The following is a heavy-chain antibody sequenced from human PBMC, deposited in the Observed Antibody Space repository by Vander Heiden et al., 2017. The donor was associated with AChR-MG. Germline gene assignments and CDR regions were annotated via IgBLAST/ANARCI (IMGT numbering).Heavy chain of an antibody. CDR2: SNTYTENP. V-gene: IGHV7-4-1*01. J-gene: IGHJ6*03. CDR1: GYTFNTYA. Sequence: QVQLVQPGSEVKKPGAPVTISCKASGYTFNTYAMNWVRQVPGHRLEWVGGSNTYTENPASAQGFTGRFVFSLDTSISTAYLQVASLKDEDTAVYYSARKDYYNHYMDVWGKGTTVTVSS. CDR3: ARKDYYNHYMDV.